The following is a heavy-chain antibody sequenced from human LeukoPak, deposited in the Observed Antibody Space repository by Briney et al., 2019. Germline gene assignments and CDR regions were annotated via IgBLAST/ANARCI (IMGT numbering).Heavy chain of an antibody. V-gene: IGHV3-48*01. Sequence: GGSLRLSCAASGFTFNTYSMNWVRQAPRKGLEWVSYISSGSTVMYYADSMKGRFTISRDNAKNSLFLQMNSLRAEDTAVYYCARVRSGTYYFFDSWAREPWSPSHQ. CDR3: ARVRSGTYYFFDS. CDR2: ISSGSTVM. J-gene: IGHJ4*02. CDR1: GFTFNTYS. D-gene: IGHD1-26*01.